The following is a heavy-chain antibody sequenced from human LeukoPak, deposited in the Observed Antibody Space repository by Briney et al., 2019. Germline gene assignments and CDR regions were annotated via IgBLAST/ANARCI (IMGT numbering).Heavy chain of an antibody. D-gene: IGHD3-22*01. CDR2: ISYDGSNK. Sequence: GGSLRLSCAASGFTFSSYAMHWVRQAPGKGLEWVAVISYDGSNKYYADSVKGRFTISRDNSKNTLYLQMNSLRAEDTAVYYCASQYYYDSSGYPSPTDYWGQGTLVTVSS. CDR1: GFTFSSYA. CDR3: ASQYYYDSSGYPSPTDY. J-gene: IGHJ4*02. V-gene: IGHV3-30-3*01.